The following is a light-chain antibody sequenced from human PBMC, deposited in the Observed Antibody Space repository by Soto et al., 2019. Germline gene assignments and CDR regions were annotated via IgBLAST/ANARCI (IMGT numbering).Light chain of an antibody. CDR2: DAS. CDR1: QSVSSY. J-gene: IGKJ4*01. CDR3: QQRR. Sequence: EIVLTQSPATLSLSPGERATLSCRASQSVSSYLAWYQQKPGQAPRLLIYDASNRATGIPARFSGSGSGTDFTLTISSLEPEDFAVYYCQQRRFGGGTRWIS. V-gene: IGKV3-11*01.